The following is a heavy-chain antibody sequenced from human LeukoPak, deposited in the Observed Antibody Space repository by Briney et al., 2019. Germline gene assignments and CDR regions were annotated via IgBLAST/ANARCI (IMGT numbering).Heavy chain of an antibody. CDR2: INPNSGGT. Sequence: ASVKVSCKASGYTFTGYYMHWVRQAPGQGLEWMGRINPNSGGTNYAQKFQGRVTMTRDTSISTAYMELSRLRSDDTAVYYCATLGSYGAYYFDYRGQGTLVTVSS. J-gene: IGHJ4*02. V-gene: IGHV1-2*06. D-gene: IGHD4-17*01. CDR1: GYTFTGYY. CDR3: ATLGSYGAYYFDY.